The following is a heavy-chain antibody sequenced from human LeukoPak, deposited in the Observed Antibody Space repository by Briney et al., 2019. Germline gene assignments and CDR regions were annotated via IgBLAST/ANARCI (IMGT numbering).Heavy chain of an antibody. J-gene: IGHJ4*02. D-gene: IGHD5-12*01. CDR1: GFTFSNAW. V-gene: IGHV3-15*01. CDR3: TTTVGYTGYDWGY. CDR2: IKSKVNGETI. Sequence: GGSLRLSCAASGFTFSNAWLSWVRQAPEKGLEWVGRIKSKVNGETIDYAAPVKGRFTISRDDSKNTLYLQMNSLGTEDTAVYYCTTTVGYTGYDWGYWGQGTLVTVSS.